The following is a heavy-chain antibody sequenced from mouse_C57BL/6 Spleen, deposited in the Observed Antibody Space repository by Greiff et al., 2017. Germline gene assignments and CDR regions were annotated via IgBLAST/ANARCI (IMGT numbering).Heavy chain of an antibody. J-gene: IGHJ2*01. CDR1: GFTFSDYY. CDR2: INYDGSST. V-gene: IGHV5-16*01. D-gene: IGHD2-3*01. Sequence: EVMLVESEGGLVQPGSSMKLSCTASGFTFSDYYMAWVRQVPEKGLEWVANINYDGSSTYYLDSLKSRFIIARDNAKNILYLQMSSQKSEDTATYYCARRGNDGLFDDWGQGTTLTVSS. CDR3: ARRGNDGLFDD.